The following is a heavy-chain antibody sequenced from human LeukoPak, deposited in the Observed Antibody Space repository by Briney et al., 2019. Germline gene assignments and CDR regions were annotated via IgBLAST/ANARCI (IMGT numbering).Heavy chain of an antibody. CDR1: GFTFSSYG. J-gene: IGHJ4*02. V-gene: IGHV3-23*01. Sequence: GGSLRLSCAASGFTFSSYGMSWVRQAPGKGLEWVSSISGSGGNTYYADSVKGRFTISRDNSKSTVYLQMNSLRAEDTAVYHCAKTDGYYDYWGQGTLVTVSS. CDR2: ISGSGGNT. D-gene: IGHD3-22*01. CDR3: AKTDGYYDY.